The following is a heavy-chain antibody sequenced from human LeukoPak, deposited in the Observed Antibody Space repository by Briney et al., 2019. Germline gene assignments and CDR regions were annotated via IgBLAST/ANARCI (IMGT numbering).Heavy chain of an antibody. CDR2: INYSGET. CDR3: AREGIRGVRGVFDP. Sequence: SETLSLRCSVSGYSIRSGYQWGWIRQPPGKGLEWIGSINYSGETYDNPSLKSRVTISVDLSKNEFSLKMSFMTAVDTAVYYCAREGIRGVRGVFDPWGQGTLVTVSS. CDR1: GYSIRSGYQ. J-gene: IGHJ5*02. V-gene: IGHV4-38-2*02. D-gene: IGHD3-10*01.